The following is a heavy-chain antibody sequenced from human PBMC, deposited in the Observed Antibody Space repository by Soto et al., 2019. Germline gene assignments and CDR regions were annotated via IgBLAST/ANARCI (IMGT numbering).Heavy chain of an antibody. V-gene: IGHV1-69*01. CDR2: IIPIFGTA. D-gene: IGHD6-19*01. CDR3: ARAVAPGNLYSSLGWFDP. J-gene: IGHJ5*02. CDR1: GGTFSSYA. Sequence: QVQLVQSGAEVKKPGSSVKVSCKASGGTFSSYAISWVRRAPGQGLEWMGGIIPIFGTANYAQKFQGRVTITADESTSTAYMELSSLRSEDTAVYYCARAVAPGNLYSSLGWFDPWGQGTLVTVSS.